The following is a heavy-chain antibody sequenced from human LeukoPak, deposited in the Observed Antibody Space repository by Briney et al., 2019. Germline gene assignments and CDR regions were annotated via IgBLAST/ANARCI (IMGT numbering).Heavy chain of an antibody. Sequence: GGSLRLSCAASGFTFSSYGMHWVRQAPGKGLEWVAVISYDGSNKYYADSVKGRFTISRDNSKNTLYLQMNSLRAEDTAVYYCATLQGRYDSSPRDYWGQGTLVTVSS. D-gene: IGHD3-22*01. CDR2: ISYDGSNK. V-gene: IGHV3-30*03. J-gene: IGHJ4*02. CDR3: ATLQGRYDSSPRDY. CDR1: GFTFSSYG.